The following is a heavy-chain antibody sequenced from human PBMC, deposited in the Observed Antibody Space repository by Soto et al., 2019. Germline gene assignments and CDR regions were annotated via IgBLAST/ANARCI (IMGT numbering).Heavy chain of an antibody. CDR2: ISGSGGST. CDR3: AKSPEMATTIFDY. V-gene: IGHV3-23*01. CDR1: GFTFSSYA. J-gene: IGHJ4*02. Sequence: LRLSCAASGFTFSSYAMSWVRQAPGKGLEWVSAISGSGGSTYYADSVKGRFTISRDNSKNTLYLQMNSLRAADTAVYYCAKSPEMATTIFDYWGQGTLVTVSS. D-gene: IGHD5-12*01.